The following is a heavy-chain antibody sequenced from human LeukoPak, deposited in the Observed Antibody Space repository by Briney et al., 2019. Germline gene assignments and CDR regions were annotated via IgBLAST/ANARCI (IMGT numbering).Heavy chain of an antibody. CDR2: ISSSGSTI. J-gene: IGHJ6*02. CDR3: ARPADHYYYGMDV. V-gene: IGHV3-48*03. Sequence: GGSLRLSCAASGFTFSSHEMNWVRQAPGKGLEWVSYISSSGSTIYYADSVKGRFTISRDNAKNSLSLQMNSLRAEDTAVYYCARPADHYYYGMDVWGQGTTVTVSS. CDR1: GFTFSSHE.